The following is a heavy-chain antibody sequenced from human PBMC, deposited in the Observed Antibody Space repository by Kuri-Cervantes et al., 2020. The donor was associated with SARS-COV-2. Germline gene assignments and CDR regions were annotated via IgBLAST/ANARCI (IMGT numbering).Heavy chain of an antibody. V-gene: IGHV1-8*02. Sequence: ASVKVSCKASGYTFTSYDINWVRQATGQGLEWMGWMNPNSGNTGYAQKFQGRVTMTRNTSISTAYMELSSLRSDDTAMYYCATNWEHDRRLDYWGQGTLVTVSS. CDR3: ATNWEHDRRLDY. CDR2: MNPNSGNT. CDR1: GYTFTSYD. J-gene: IGHJ4*02. D-gene: IGHD1-26*01.